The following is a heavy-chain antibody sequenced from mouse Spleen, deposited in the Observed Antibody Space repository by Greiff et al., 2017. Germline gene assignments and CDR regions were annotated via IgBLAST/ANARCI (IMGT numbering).Heavy chain of an antibody. D-gene: IGHD2-4*01. CDR1: GFTFTDYY. V-gene: IGHV7-3*01. CDR2: IRNKANGYTT. Sequence: EVKLVESGGGLVQPGGSLSLSCAASGFTFTDYYMSWVRQPPGTALEWLGFIRNKANGYTTEYSASVKGRFTISRDNSQSILYLQMNALRAEDSATYYCARSPYYDYDYWYFDVWGTGTTVTVSS. CDR3: ARSPYYDYDYWYFDV. J-gene: IGHJ1*03.